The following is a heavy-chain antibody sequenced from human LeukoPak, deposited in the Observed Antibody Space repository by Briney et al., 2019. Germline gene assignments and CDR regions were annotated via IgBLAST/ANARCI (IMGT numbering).Heavy chain of an antibody. CDR2: IKQDGSEK. V-gene: IGHV3-7*01. CDR3: ARGPGRGNAFDI. J-gene: IGHJ3*02. D-gene: IGHD3-10*01. Sequence: GGSLRLSCTTSGFTFTTYWMSWVRQAPGKGLEWVANIKQDGSEKYYVDSVKGRFTISRDNAKNSLYLQMNSLRAEDTAVYYCARGPGRGNAFDIWGQGTMVTVSS. CDR1: GFTFTTYW.